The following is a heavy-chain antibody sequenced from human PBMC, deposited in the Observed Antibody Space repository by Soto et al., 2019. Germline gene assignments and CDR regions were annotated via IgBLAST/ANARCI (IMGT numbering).Heavy chain of an antibody. Sequence: EVQLVESRGAVVQPGGSLSLSCAASGFTFSSFGMNWVRQAPGKGLEWVSYISAVTSTMYYADSVKGRFSISRDNAKDSLFLHMNNLRDEDTAVYYCARVLSRDGYHFDQWGQGTLVTVSS. CDR1: GFTFSSFG. CDR2: ISAVTSTM. J-gene: IGHJ4*02. CDR3: ARVLSRDGYHFDQ. D-gene: IGHD5-18*01. V-gene: IGHV3-48*02.